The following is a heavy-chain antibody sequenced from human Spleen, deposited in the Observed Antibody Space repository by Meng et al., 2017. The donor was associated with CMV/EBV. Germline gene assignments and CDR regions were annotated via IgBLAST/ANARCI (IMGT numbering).Heavy chain of an antibody. J-gene: IGHJ6*02. CDR3: ARGRGLDDFWSGYPGYYYYGMDV. V-gene: IGHV4-59*01. Sequence: SETLSLTCTVSGGSISSYYWSWIRQSPGKGLQWIGYVYYSGSTNYSPSLKSRVTISVDTSKNQFSLRLSSVTAADTAVYYCARGRGLDDFWSGYPGYYYYGMDVWGPGTTVTVSS. CDR2: VYYSGST. CDR1: GGSISSYY. D-gene: IGHD3-3*01.